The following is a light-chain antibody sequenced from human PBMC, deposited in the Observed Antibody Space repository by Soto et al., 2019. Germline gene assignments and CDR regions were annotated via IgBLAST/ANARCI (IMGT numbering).Light chain of an antibody. CDR3: QQRSNWPLT. J-gene: IGKJ4*01. Sequence: EIVLTQSPATLSLSTGDRATLSYRASQRVSSYLAWYQPKPGQAPRLLIYDASNRATGIPARFSGSGSGTDFTLTISSLEPEDFAVYYCQQRSNWPLTFGGGTKVEIK. V-gene: IGKV3-11*01. CDR2: DAS. CDR1: QRVSSY.